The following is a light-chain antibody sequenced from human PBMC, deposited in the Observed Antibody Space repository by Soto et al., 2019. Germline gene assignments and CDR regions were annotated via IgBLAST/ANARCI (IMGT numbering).Light chain of an antibody. CDR1: QGISTY. J-gene: IGKJ1*01. V-gene: IGKV1-39*01. CDR3: QQSYTTTWT. CDR2: AAS. Sequence: DIPMTQSPSSLSASVGDRVTITCRASQGISTYLNWYQQKPGKALKLLIYAASSLQSGVPSRFSGSGSETDFTLTISSLQPEDFATYSCQQSYTTTWTFGQGTKVEIK.